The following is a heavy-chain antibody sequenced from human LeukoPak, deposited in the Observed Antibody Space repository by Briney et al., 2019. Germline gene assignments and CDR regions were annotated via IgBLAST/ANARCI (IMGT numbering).Heavy chain of an antibody. Sequence: PSETLSLTCTVSGDSISSNNYSWAWIRQPPGKGLELIGSIPYSESTYYNPSLKSRVTMSVDTSKNQFSLKLSSVTAADTAVYDCARCKDYYVSGSYYKTFDYWGQGTLVTVSS. V-gene: IGHV4-39*07. CDR1: GDSISSNNYS. CDR2: IPYSEST. CDR3: ARCKDYYVSGSYYKTFDY. J-gene: IGHJ4*02. D-gene: IGHD3-10*01.